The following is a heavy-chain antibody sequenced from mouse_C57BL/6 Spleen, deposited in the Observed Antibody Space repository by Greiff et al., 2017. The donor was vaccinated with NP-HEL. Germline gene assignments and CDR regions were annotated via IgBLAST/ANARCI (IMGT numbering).Heavy chain of an antibody. Sequence: VQLQESGAELARPGASVKLSCKASGYTFTSYGISWVKQRTGQGLEWVGEIYPRSGNTYYNEKFKGKATLTADKSSSTAYMELRSLTSEDSAVYFCATLGVDQIYYDYDEGGYYFDYWGQGTTLTVSS. D-gene: IGHD2-4*01. CDR2: IYPRSGNT. CDR1: GYTFTSYG. V-gene: IGHV1-81*01. J-gene: IGHJ2*01. CDR3: ATLGVDQIYYDYDEGGYYFDY.